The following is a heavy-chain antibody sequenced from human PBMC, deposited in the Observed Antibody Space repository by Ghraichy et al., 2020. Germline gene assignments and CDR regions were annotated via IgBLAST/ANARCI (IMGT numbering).Heavy chain of an antibody. CDR3: AGGVMDHDFWSGYPTWFDS. V-gene: IGHV4-31*01. Sequence: SETLSLTCTVSGGSVSSGDYYWSWIRQHPGKGLEWIGYIYYSGSTYYNPSLKSLVTISVDTSKNQFSLKLRSVTAADTAVYYCAGGVMDHDFWSGYPTWFDSWGQGALVTVSS. CDR1: GGSVSSGDYY. D-gene: IGHD3-3*01. J-gene: IGHJ5*01. CDR2: IYYSGST.